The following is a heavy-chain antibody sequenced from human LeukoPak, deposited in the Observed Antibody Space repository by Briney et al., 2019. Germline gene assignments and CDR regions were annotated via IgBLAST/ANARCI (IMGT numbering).Heavy chain of an antibody. CDR2: ISYDGSNK. Sequence: GGSLRLSCAASGFTFSSYAMHWVRQAPGKGLEWVAVISYDGSNKYYADPVKGRFTISRDNSKNTLYLQMNSLRAEDTAVYYCARDRGSGWYSNNWFDPWGQGTLVTVSS. V-gene: IGHV3-30*01. J-gene: IGHJ5*02. CDR1: GFTFSSYA. D-gene: IGHD6-19*01. CDR3: ARDRGSGWYSNNWFDP.